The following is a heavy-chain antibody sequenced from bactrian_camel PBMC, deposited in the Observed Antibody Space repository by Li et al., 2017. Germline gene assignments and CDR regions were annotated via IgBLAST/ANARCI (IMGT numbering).Heavy chain of an antibody. Sequence: QVQLVESGGGSVQTGGSLRLSCTASRNEPHFEVMAWFRRAPGKEREAVAVIYRPSGVTNYADTVQGRFTISRESAANTLYLQMNSLTPEDTAMYYCAARWAWKNELVATASSSGVHKLGPGHPGHRL. CDR2: IYRPSGVT. J-gene: IGHJ4*01. D-gene: IGHD7*01. CDR3: AARWAWKNELVATASSSGVHK. CDR1: NEPHFEV. V-gene: IGHV3S53*01.